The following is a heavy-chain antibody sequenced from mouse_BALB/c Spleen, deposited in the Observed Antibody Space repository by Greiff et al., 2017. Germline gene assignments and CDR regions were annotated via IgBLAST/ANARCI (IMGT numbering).Heavy chain of an antibody. CDR3: ARVGSSLDY. D-gene: IGHD1-1*01. CDR2: INPGSGGT. Sequence: VQVVESGAELVRPGTSVKVSCKASGYAFTNYLIEWVKQRPGQGLEWIGVINPGSGGTNYNEKFKGKATLTADKSSSTAYMQLSSLTSDDSAVYFCARVGSSLDYWGQGTTLTVSS. V-gene: IGHV1-54*01. J-gene: IGHJ2*01. CDR1: GYAFTNYL.